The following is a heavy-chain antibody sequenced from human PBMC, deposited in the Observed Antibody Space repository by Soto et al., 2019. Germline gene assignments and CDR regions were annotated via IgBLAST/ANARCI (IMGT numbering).Heavy chain of an antibody. Sequence: TLSLTCTVSGGSISSYYWSWIRQPPGKGLEWIGYIYYSGSTNYNPSLKSRVTISVDTSKNQFSLKLSSVTAADTAVYYCARRGYSGYDDYWGQGTLVTVSS. V-gene: IGHV4-59*08. CDR3: ARRGYSGYDDY. J-gene: IGHJ4*02. CDR2: IYYSGST. D-gene: IGHD5-12*01. CDR1: GGSISSYY.